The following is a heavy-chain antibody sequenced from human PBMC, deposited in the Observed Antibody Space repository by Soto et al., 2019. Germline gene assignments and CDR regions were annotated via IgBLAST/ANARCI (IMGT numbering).Heavy chain of an antibody. D-gene: IGHD3-22*01. CDR1: GFTFSSYS. CDR3: ARVPLTYYYDSSGYPDY. J-gene: IGHJ4*02. CDR2: ISSSSSYI. V-gene: IGHV3-21*01. Sequence: GGSLRLSCAASGFTFSSYSMNWVRQAPGKGLEWVSSISSSSSYIYYADSVKGRFTISRDNAKNSLYLQMNSLRAEDTAVYYCARVPLTYYYDSSGYPDYWGQGTLVTVSS.